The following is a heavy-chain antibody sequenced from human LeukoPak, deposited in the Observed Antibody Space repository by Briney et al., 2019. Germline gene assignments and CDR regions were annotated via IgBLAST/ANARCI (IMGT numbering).Heavy chain of an antibody. CDR2: ISGSGDNT. J-gene: IGHJ4*02. D-gene: IGHD1-7*01. V-gene: IGHV3-23*01. CDR1: GFTFSSFA. CDR3: ARDRGTTRGGGLDY. Sequence: GGSLRLSCAASGFTFSSFAMNWVRQAPGKGLEWVSSISGSGDNTYYADSVKGRFTISRDNSKNTLYLRMNSLRAEDTAVYHCARDRGTTRGGGLDYWGQGTLATVPS.